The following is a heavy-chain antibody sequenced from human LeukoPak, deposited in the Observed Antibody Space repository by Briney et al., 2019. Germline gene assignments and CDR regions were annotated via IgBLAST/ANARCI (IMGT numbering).Heavy chain of an antibody. J-gene: IGHJ4*02. V-gene: IGHV4-39*07. CDR2: IYYSGST. CDR1: GGSISSSSYY. CDR3: ARGSGYDYYFDY. D-gene: IGHD5-12*01. Sequence: SETLSLTCTVSGGSISSSSYYWGWIRQPPGKGLEWIGSIYYSGSTYYNPSLKSRVTISVDTSKNLFSLKLSSVTAADTAVYYCARGSGYDYYFDYRGQGTLVTVSS.